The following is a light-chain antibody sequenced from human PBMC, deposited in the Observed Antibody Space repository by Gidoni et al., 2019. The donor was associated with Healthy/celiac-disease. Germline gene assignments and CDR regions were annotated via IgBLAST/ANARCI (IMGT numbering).Light chain of an antibody. CDR2: RKN. J-gene: IGLJ3*02. CDR1: SSNIGSNY. Sequence: QSVLTQPPSASGTPGQRVTISCSGSSSNIGSNYVSCYQQLTGPAPNLLIYRKNQRPSGVSDRFSGSKYGTSASLAISGRRAEDEADYYCAAWDDSRSGWVFGGGTKLTVL. V-gene: IGLV1-47*01. CDR3: AAWDDSRSGWV.